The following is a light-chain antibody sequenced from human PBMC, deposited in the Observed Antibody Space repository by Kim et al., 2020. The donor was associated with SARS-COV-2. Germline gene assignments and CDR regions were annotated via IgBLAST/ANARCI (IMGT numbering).Light chain of an antibody. CDR1: EYLDNN. CDR3: QQYNNPVS. Sequence: EIVLTQSPATLSVSPGERATLSCRASEYLDNNLAWYQQKPGQSPRLLLHAASTRATGVPARFSGSGSGTEFTLTISSLQSEDFAVYYCQQYNNPVSFGQGTKLEI. CDR2: AAS. V-gene: IGKV3-15*01. J-gene: IGKJ2*03.